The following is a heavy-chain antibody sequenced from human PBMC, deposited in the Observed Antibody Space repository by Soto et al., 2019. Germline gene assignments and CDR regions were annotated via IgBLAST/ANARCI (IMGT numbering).Heavy chain of an antibody. CDR3: ARGAGIYDLWSGFPYYFDF. CDR1: GRSFSANY. J-gene: IGHJ4*02. Sequence: KPSETLSLTCGVFGRSFSANYWSWIRQSPGKGLEWIGEINHGGGTSYNPSLKSRVTISVDTSKNQFSLKLTSVTAADTAVYFCARGAGIYDLWSGFPYYFDFWGQGTPVTVSA. D-gene: IGHD3-3*01. V-gene: IGHV4-34*01. CDR2: INHGGGT.